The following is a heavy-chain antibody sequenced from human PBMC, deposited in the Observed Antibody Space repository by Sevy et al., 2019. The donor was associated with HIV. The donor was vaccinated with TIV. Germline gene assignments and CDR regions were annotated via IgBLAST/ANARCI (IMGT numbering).Heavy chain of an antibody. CDR1: GGSISSSSYY. CDR2: IYYSGST. CDR3: ARSGDDATTVTTPTRWFDP. D-gene: IGHD4-17*01. J-gene: IGHJ5*02. Sequence: SETLSLTCTVSGGSISSSSYYWGWIRQPPGKGLEWIGSIYYSGSTYYNPSLKSRVTISVDTSKNQFSLKLSSVTAAETAVYYCARSGDDATTVTTPTRWFDPWGQGTLVTVSS. V-gene: IGHV4-39*01.